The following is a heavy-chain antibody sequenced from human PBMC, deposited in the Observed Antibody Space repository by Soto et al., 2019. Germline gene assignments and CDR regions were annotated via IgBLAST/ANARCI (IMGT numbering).Heavy chain of an antibody. CDR3: ARLTSPGTRPNSTTKYYGMDV. Sequence: PSETLSLTCTVSGGSISSGGYYWSWIRQHPGKGLEWIGYIYYSGSTYYNPSLKSRVTISVDTSKNQFSLKLSSVTAADTAVYYCARLTSPGTRPNSTTKYYGMDVWGQGTTVTVSS. CDR1: GGSISSGGYY. J-gene: IGHJ6*02. D-gene: IGHD6-13*01. CDR2: IYYSGST. V-gene: IGHV4-31*03.